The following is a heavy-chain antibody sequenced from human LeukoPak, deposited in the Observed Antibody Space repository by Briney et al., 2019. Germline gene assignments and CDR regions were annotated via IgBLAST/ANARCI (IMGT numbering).Heavy chain of an antibody. J-gene: IGHJ4*02. Sequence: GRSLRLSCAASGFTFSRYIMHWVRQAPGKGLEWVAVISYDGSNKYYADSVKGRFTISRDNSKNTLYLQMNSLRAEDTAVYYCASGGFSYYDFWSGYSGHWGQGALVTVSS. D-gene: IGHD3-3*01. CDR3: ASGGFSYYDFWSGYSGH. CDR2: ISYDGSNK. CDR1: GFTFSRYI. V-gene: IGHV3-30*04.